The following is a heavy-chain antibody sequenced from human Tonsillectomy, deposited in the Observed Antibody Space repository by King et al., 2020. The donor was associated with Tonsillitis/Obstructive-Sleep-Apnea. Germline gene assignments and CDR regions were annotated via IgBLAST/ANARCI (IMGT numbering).Heavy chain of an antibody. J-gene: IGHJ3*01. CDR1: GYSFTSYW. D-gene: IGHD3-9*01. V-gene: IGHV5-51*03. CDR3: AGTYYDILTGYGGPLDG. Sequence: QLVQSGAEVKKPGESLKISCKGSGYSFTSYWIGWVRQMPGKGLEWMGIIYPGDSDTRYSPSFQGQVTISADTSISTAFLQWRSLKASDTAMYYCAGTYYDILTGYGGPLDGWVQGTMVTVSS. CDR2: IYPGDSDT.